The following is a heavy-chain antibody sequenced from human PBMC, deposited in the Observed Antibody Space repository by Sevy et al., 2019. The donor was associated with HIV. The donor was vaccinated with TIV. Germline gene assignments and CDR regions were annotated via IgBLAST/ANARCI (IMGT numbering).Heavy chain of an antibody. CDR1: GFTFSSYW. J-gene: IGHJ5*02. Sequence: GGSLRLSCAASGFTFSSYWMHWVRQAPGKGLVWVSRINSDGSSTSYADSLKGRFTISRDNAKNTLYLQMNSLRAEDTAVYYCARDSSSCPRVNWFDPWGQGTLVTVSS. V-gene: IGHV3-74*01. D-gene: IGHD6-6*01. CDR2: INSDGSST. CDR3: ARDSSSCPRVNWFDP.